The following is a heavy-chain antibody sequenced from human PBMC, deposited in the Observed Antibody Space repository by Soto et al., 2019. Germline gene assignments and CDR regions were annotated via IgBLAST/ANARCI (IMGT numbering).Heavy chain of an antibody. V-gene: IGHV3-74*01. CDR3: AVAVAGPTAIGY. Sequence: EVQLVESGGGLVQPGGSLRLSCAASGFTFSSYWMHWVRQAPGKGLVWVSRINSDGSSTSYADSVKGRFTISRDNAKNTLYLQMNRLRAEDTAVYYCAVAVAGPTAIGYWGQETLVTVSS. D-gene: IGHD6-19*01. CDR1: GFTFSSYW. J-gene: IGHJ4*02. CDR2: INSDGSST.